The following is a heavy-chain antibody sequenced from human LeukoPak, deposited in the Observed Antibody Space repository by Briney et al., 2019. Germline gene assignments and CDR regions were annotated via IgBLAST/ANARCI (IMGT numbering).Heavy chain of an antibody. D-gene: IGHD2-8*01. CDR3: ARAPVYYDWFDP. CDR2: IYYSGST. CDR1: GGSFSSYY. Sequence: SETLSLTCAVYGGSFSSYYWSWIRQAPGKGLEWIGYIYYSGSTNYNPSLKSRVTISVDTSKNQFSLKLSSVTAADTAVYYCARAPVYYDWFDPWGQGTLVTVSS. V-gene: IGHV4-59*01. J-gene: IGHJ5*02.